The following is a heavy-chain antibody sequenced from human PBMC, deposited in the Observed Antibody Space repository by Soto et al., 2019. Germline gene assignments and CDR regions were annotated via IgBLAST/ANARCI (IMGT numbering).Heavy chain of an antibody. D-gene: IGHD4-4*01. CDR3: ARDVAMPTGLGLGY. Sequence: GGSLRLSCAASGFASTNYGFHWVRQAPGKGLEWVAHISNDGTKKFYADSVKGRFTISRDNSGTTVYLHLTSLRPDDTALFYCARDVAMPTGLGLGYWGQGTLVTVSS. CDR2: ISNDGTKK. V-gene: IGHV3-30*03. J-gene: IGHJ4*02. CDR1: GFASTNYG.